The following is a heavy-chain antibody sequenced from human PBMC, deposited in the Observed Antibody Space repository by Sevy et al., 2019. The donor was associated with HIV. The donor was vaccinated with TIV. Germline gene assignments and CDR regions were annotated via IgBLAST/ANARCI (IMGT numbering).Heavy chain of an antibody. J-gene: IGHJ6*02. CDR1: TFTVSNNY. Sequence: GGSLRLSCAASTFTVSNNYMSWVRQAPGKGLEWVSIIYSSGTTYYGDSVKGRFTISRDNSKNTLYLQMNSLRAEDTAVYYCAKDREELVGFYYGMDVWGQGTTVTVSS. D-gene: IGHD6-6*01. V-gene: IGHV3-66*03. CDR2: IYSSGTT. CDR3: AKDREELVGFYYGMDV.